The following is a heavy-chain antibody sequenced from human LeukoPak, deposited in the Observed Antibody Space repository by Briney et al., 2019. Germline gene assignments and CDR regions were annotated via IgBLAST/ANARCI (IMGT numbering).Heavy chain of an antibody. J-gene: IGHJ4*02. CDR3: AKDSYYSGYDLSLDY. Sequence: QAGGSLRLSCAASGFTFSSYAMSWVRQAPGRGLEWVSAISGSGGSTYYADSVKGRFTISRDNAKNSLYLQMNSLRAEDTALYYCAKDSYYSGYDLSLDYWGQGTLVTVSS. CDR1: GFTFSSYA. D-gene: IGHD5-12*01. CDR2: ISGSGGST. V-gene: IGHV3-23*01.